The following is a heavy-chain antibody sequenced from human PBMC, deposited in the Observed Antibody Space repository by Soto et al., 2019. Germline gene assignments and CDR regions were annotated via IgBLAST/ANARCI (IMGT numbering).Heavy chain of an antibody. V-gene: IGHV1-46*01. CDR3: ARAPRGGVIIVITWAQIDY. D-gene: IGHD3-10*01. Sequence: ASVNVSFKASGFDFTDHYIHWVRQAPGQGLEWMGIISPDGGSTRYSQKFQARITMTRDTSTSTVYMELSSLRSEDTAIYYCARAPRGGVIIVITWAQIDYWGQGTLVTVSS. J-gene: IGHJ4*02. CDR1: GFDFTDHY. CDR2: ISPDGGST.